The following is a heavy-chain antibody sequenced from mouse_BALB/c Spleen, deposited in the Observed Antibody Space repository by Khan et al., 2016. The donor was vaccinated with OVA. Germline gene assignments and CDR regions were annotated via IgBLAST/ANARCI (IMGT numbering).Heavy chain of an antibody. CDR2: INTNSGVP. Sequence: QIQLVQSGPELKKPGETVRISCKASGYTFTTAGIQWVQKMPGKGLKWIGWINTNSGVPKYAEDFKGRVAFSLEISVNTAYLQITNLKNEDTATYFCARGGADYYRSDGGAMEYWGQGTSVTVSS. V-gene: IGHV9-4*02. D-gene: IGHD2-12*01. CDR3: ARGGADYYRSDGGAMEY. J-gene: IGHJ4*01. CDR1: GYTFTTAG.